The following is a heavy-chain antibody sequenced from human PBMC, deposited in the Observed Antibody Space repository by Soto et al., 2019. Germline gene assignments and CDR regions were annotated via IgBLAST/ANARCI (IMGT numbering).Heavy chain of an antibody. CDR1: GDSMNSYY. J-gene: IGHJ5*01. CDR2: IYYSGYT. D-gene: IGHD5-18*01. Sequence: SETLSLTCTVSGDSMNSYYWSWIRQLPGKGPEWIGYIYYSGYTNYNPSLKRRVSISIDRPRKQFSLQLNSVTAADTAVYYCARDVDTAMRRTVWFVFRCQAIMVTGSS. CDR3: ARDVDTAMRRTVWFVF. V-gene: IGHV4-59*01.